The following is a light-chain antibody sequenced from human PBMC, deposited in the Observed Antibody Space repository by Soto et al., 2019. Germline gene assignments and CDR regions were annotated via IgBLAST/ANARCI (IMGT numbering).Light chain of an antibody. V-gene: IGKV3-20*01. Sequence: TEVTQCACTLSLSPGETLSLSCRSSQSLXRHFDWYQHKPGQAPRILXDDASNRASGVPDRFSGSGSATDFTLTITRLDPEDFAAYYCQQYDSATRTFGQGTKVDIK. J-gene: IGKJ1*01. CDR3: QQYDSATRT. CDR1: QSLXRH. CDR2: DAS.